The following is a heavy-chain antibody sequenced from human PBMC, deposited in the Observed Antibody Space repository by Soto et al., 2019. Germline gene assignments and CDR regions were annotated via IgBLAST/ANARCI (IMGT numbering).Heavy chain of an antibody. V-gene: IGHV4-30-2*01. CDR3: ARGHDSNDN. J-gene: IGHJ4*02. Sequence: SETLSLTCAVSVGSISSGDYSWSWIRQPPGKGLEWIGYIYHSGSTYYNPSLKSRVTISIDSSKNQFSLKLTSVTAADTAVYYCARGHDSNDNWGQGTLVTVSS. CDR2: IYHSGST. D-gene: IGHD3-22*01. CDR1: VGSISSGDYS.